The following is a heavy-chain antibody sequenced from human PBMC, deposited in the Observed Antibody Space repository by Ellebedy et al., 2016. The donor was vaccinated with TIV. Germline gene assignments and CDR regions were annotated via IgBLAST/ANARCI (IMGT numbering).Heavy chain of an antibody. J-gene: IGHJ4*02. D-gene: IGHD3-9*01. CDR3: AGAGTYYDVLTGYYPGGSFDF. Sequence: GESLKISCAASGFTFDDYGMSWVRQAPGKGLEWVSGINWNGGSTGYADSVKGRFTISRDNAKNTLYLQMDSLRADDTAVYYCAGAGTYYDVLTGYYPGGSFDFWGQGTLVTVSS. CDR2: INWNGGST. CDR1: GFTFDDYG. V-gene: IGHV3-20*04.